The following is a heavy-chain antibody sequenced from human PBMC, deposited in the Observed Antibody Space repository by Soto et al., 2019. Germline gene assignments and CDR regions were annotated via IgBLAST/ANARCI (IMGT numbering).Heavy chain of an antibody. CDR3: VKDRDSSSSIVSMDV. CDR2: ISSNGGST. Sequence: LRLCCSASGFTFLSYAMHLVRQAPGKGLEYVSAISSNGGSTYYADSVKGRFTISRDNSKNTLYLQMSILRAEDRAVYYCVKDRDSSSSIVSMDVWGHGTTVTVSS. CDR1: GFTFLSYA. J-gene: IGHJ6*01. D-gene: IGHD6-13*01. V-gene: IGHV3-64D*06.